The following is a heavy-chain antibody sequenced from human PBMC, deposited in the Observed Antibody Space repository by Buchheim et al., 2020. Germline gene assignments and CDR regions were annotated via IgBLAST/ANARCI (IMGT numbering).Heavy chain of an antibody. D-gene: IGHD6-13*01. CDR3: TTGTSSSWYWGSAFDI. J-gene: IGHJ3*02. Sequence: EVQLVESGGGLVQPGGSLRLSCVGSAGFSINGNWMHWVRQAPGKGLEWVGRIKSKTDGGTTDYAAPVKGRFTISRDDSKNTLYLQMNSLKTEDTAVYYCTTGTSSSWYWGSAFDIWGQGT. CDR1: AGFSINGNW. V-gene: IGHV3-15*01. CDR2: IKSKTDGGTT.